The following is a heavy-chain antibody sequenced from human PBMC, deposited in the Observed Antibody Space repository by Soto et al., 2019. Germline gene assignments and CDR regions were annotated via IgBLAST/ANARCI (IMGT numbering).Heavy chain of an antibody. CDR1: GYTFTSYA. CDR2: INAGNGNT. CDR3: ARVPMPRPDYGDYVGGGGYSYFDL. V-gene: IGHV1-3*01. J-gene: IGHJ2*01. Sequence: ASVKVSCKASGYTFTSYAMHWVRQAPGQRLEWMGWINAGNGNTKYSQKFQGTVTITRDTSASTAYMELSSLRSEDTAVYYCARVPMPRPDYGDYVGGGGYSYFDLWGRGTLVTVSS. D-gene: IGHD4-17*01.